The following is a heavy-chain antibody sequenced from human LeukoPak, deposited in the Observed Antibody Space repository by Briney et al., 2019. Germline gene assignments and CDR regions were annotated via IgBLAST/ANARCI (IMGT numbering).Heavy chain of an antibody. D-gene: IGHD1-26*01. CDR3: AKGTKWELLMGAFDY. Sequence: GGSLRLSCAASGFTFSSYGMSWVRQAPGKGLEWVSAISGSGGSTYSADSVKGRFTISRDNSKNTLYLQMNSLKAEDPAVYYCAKGTKWELLMGAFDYWGQGTLVTVSS. CDR2: ISGSGGST. V-gene: IGHV3-23*01. J-gene: IGHJ4*02. CDR1: GFTFSSYG.